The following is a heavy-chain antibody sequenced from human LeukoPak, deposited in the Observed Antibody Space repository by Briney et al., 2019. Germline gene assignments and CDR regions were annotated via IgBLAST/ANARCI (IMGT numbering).Heavy chain of an antibody. Sequence: SETLSLTCAVYGGSFSGYYWSWLRQPPGKGQEGVGEINHSGSTNYNPSLKSRVTISVATSKNQFSLKLRSVTAADTAVYYCARGRLRYFDWLFSFFDYWGQGTLVTVSS. CDR1: GGSFSGYY. V-gene: IGHV4-34*01. CDR3: ARGRLRYFDWLFSFFDY. J-gene: IGHJ4*02. CDR2: INHSGST. D-gene: IGHD3-9*01.